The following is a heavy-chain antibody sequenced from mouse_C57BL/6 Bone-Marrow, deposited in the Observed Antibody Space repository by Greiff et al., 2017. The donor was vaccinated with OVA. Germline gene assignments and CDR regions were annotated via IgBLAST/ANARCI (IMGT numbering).Heavy chain of an antibody. CDR3: ARHALKAQATGYAY. D-gene: IGHD3-2*02. Sequence: VKLMESGAELVKPGASVKLSCKASGYTFTEYTIHWVKQRSGQGLEWIGWFYPGSGSIKYNEKFKDKATLTADKSSSTVYMELSRLTSEDSAVFFCARHALKAQATGYAYWGQGTTLTVSS. V-gene: IGHV1-62-2*01. J-gene: IGHJ2*01. CDR1: GYTFTEYT. CDR2: FYPGSGSI.